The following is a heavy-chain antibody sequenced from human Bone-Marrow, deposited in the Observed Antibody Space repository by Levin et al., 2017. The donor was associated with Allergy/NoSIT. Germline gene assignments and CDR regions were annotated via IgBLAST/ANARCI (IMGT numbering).Heavy chain of an antibody. D-gene: IGHD3-9*01. V-gene: IGHV5-51*01. Sequence: GESLKISCAASGYSFPSYWIAWVRQMPGKGLEWMGVIYPGDSHIRYSPSFQGHVTISVDKSISTAYLQSSTLKASDTAMYYCARPLVSEYNYFDYWGQGTPVTVSS. CDR1: GYSFPSYW. CDR2: IYPGDSHI. CDR3: ARPLVSEYNYFDY. J-gene: IGHJ4*02.